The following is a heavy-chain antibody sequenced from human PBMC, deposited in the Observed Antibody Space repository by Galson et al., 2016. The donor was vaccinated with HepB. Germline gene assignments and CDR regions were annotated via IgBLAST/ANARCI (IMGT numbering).Heavy chain of an antibody. J-gene: IGHJ3*02. D-gene: IGHD2-15*01. Sequence: SLRLSCAASGFTVSGNYLTWVRQAPGRAPECVSIIYSGGGTYYADSVKGRFTISRDIAKNSLYLQMNSLRDEDTAVYYCARDQGTYCSGGNCYGSGALDIWGQGTMVTVSS. V-gene: IGHV3-53*01. CDR1: GFTVSGNY. CDR3: ARDQGTYCSGGNCYGSGALDI. CDR2: IYSGGGT.